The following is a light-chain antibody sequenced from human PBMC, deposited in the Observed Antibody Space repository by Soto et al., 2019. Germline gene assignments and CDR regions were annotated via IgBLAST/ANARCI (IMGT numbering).Light chain of an antibody. CDR1: QTISSW. J-gene: IGKJ5*01. CDR2: KAS. V-gene: IGKV1-5*03. CDR3: QPYGSYII. Sequence: DIQMTQSPSTLSASVGDRVTITCRASQTISSWLAWYQQKPGKAPKLLIYKASSLESGVPSRFSGSGSGTEFKLTSSSLQPDVFEKYFCQPYGSYIIFGQGTRLEI.